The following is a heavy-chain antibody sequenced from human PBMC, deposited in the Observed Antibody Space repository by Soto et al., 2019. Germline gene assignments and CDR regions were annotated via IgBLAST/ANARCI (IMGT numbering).Heavy chain of an antibody. CDR2: IYPGDSGA. V-gene: IGHV5-51*01. J-gene: IGHJ6*02. D-gene: IGHD6-19*01. Sequence: GESLKISCKGAGYSFTDYWIGWVRQMPGKGREWMAIIYPGDSGARYSPSFQGQVSISADKSVNTAYLQWGSLKASDTAMYYCARQTTGWFGMDVWGQGTTVTVSS. CDR3: ARQTTGWFGMDV. CDR1: GYSFTDYW.